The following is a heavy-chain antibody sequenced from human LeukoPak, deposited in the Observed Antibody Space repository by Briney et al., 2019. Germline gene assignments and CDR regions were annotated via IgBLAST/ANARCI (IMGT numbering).Heavy chain of an antibody. D-gene: IGHD2-2*01. J-gene: IGHJ4*02. CDR1: GGSISSYY. V-gene: IGHV4-4*07. CDR3: ARDVGYCSSTSCYGLDY. CDR2: IYTSGST. Sequence: SETLSLTCTVSGGSISSYYWSWIRQPAGKGLEWIGRIYTSGSTNYNPSLKSRVTMSVDTSKNQFSLKLSSVTAADTAVYYCARDVGYCSSTSCYGLDYWGQGTLVTVSS.